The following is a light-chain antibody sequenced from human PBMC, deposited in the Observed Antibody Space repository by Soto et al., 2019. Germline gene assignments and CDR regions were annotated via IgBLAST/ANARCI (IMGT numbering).Light chain of an antibody. Sequence: DIQMTQSPSTLSASVGDRVTITCRASQSISSWLAWYQQKPGKAPKLLIYDASSLESGVPSRFSGSGSGTEFTLTISSLQPDDFATYYCQQYNRYSGTFGQGPKVEIK. V-gene: IGKV1-5*01. CDR1: QSISSW. CDR2: DAS. CDR3: QQYNRYSGT. J-gene: IGKJ1*01.